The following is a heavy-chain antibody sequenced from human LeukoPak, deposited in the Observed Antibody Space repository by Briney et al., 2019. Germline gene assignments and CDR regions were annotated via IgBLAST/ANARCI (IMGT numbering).Heavy chain of an antibody. CDR1: GFTFSDYY. V-gene: IGHV3-11*04. CDR2: ISSGGTYI. D-gene: IGHD5-24*01. CDR3: ARVSGKWLQYYFDY. Sequence: PGGSLRLSCAASGFTFSDYYMSWIRQAPGKGLEWVSYISSGGTYIYYADSVKGRFTISRDNAKSSLYLQMNSLRAEDTAVYYCARVSGKWLQYYFDYWGQGTLVTVSS. J-gene: IGHJ4*02.